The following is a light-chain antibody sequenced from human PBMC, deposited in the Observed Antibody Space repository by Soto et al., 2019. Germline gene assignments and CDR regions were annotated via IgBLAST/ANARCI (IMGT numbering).Light chain of an antibody. J-gene: IGLJ2*01. V-gene: IGLV2-14*01. CDR1: SIDVGAYNY. CDR2: EVS. CDR3: SSYSSSITVV. Sequence: LTQPASVSGSPGQSITISCTGTSIDVGAYNYVSWYQQHPGKAPKLMIYEVSNRPSGFSNRFSGSKSGNSASLTISGLQAEDEADYYCSSYSSSITVVFGGGTK.